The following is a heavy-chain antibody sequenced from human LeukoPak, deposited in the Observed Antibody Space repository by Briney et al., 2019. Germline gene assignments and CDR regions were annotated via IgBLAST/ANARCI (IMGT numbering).Heavy chain of an antibody. CDR1: GYTLTELS. V-gene: IGHV1-24*01. CDR2: FDPEDGET. J-gene: IGHJ4*02. Sequence: ASVKVSCKVSGYTLTELSMHWVRQAPGKGLEWMGGFDPEDGETIYAQKFQGRVTMTRNTSISTAYMELSSLRSEDTAVYYCARGPKGDIVVVPAAPFDYWGQGTLVTVSS. D-gene: IGHD2-2*01. CDR3: ARGPKGDIVVVPAAPFDY.